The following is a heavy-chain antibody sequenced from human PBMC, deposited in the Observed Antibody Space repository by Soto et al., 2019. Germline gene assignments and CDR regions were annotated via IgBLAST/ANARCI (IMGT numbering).Heavy chain of an antibody. CDR3: AHRILRTALGWVTTTAIYFDF. J-gene: IGHJ4*02. Sequence: QITLNESGPTVVKPAETLTLTCTFSGFSLTTSGVGVGWIRQSPGKAPEWLALIYWDDDKRYSASLKSRLTIAKDTSKNQVVLTMASVDPADTATYYCAHRILRTALGWVTTTAIYFDFWGQGTPVVVSS. D-gene: IGHD3-16*01. CDR2: IYWDDDK. CDR1: GFSLTTSGVG. V-gene: IGHV2-5*02.